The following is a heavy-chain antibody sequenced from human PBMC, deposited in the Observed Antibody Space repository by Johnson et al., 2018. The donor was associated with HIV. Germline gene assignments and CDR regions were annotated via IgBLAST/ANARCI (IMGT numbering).Heavy chain of an antibody. J-gene: IGHJ3*02. V-gene: IGHV3-30*04. Sequence: QVQVVESGGGVVQPGRSLRLSCAASGFTFSSYAMHWVRQAPGKGLEWVAVISYDGSYKYYADSVKGRFTISRDNSKSTLDLQMNSLRTEDTAVYYCAKDASATIFGVISGDAFDIWGQGTTVTVSS. CDR2: ISYDGSYK. CDR1: GFTFSSYA. D-gene: IGHD3-3*01. CDR3: AKDASATIFGVISGDAFDI.